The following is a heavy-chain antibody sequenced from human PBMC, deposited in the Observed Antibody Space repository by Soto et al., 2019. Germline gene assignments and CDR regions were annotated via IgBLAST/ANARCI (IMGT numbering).Heavy chain of an antibody. V-gene: IGHV1-18*01. CDR2: ISAYNGNT. J-gene: IGHJ6*02. CDR3: ARDLGALWFGELGGYYYGMDV. D-gene: IGHD3-10*01. Sequence: ASVKVSCKASGYTFTSYGISWVRQAPGQGLEWMGWISAYNGNTNYAQKLQGRVTMTTDTSTSTAYMELRSLRSDDTAVYYCARDLGALWFGELGGYYYGMDVWGQGTTVTVSS. CDR1: GYTFTSYG.